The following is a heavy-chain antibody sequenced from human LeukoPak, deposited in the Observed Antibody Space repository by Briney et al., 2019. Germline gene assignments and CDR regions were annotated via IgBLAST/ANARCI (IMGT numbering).Heavy chain of an antibody. J-gene: IGHJ6*03. V-gene: IGHV4-4*07. D-gene: IGHD1-26*01. CDR1: GGSISSYY. Sequence: SETLSLTCTVSGGSISSYYWNWIRQPAGKGLEWIARIYTSGSTNYNPSLKSRVTMSVDTSKNQFSLKLSSVTAADTAVYYCARVASEATKGTRNYYYYYYMDVWGKGTTVTVSS. CDR3: ARVASEATKGTRNYYYYYYMDV. CDR2: IYTSGST.